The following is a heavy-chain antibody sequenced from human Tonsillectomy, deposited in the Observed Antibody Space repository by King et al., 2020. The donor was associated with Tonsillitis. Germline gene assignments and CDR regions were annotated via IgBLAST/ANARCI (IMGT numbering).Heavy chain of an antibody. CDR3: ARKPAWGALDS. D-gene: IGHD7-27*01. J-gene: IGHJ4*02. CDR1: DLTFSTYW. CDR2: IKHDGSDT. Sequence: VQLVESGGGLVQPGGSLRLSCAASDLTFSTYWMSWIRQAPGKGLEWVANIKHDGSDTNYVDSVKGRFTVSRDNAKNSLYLEMNRLRAEDTALYYCARKPAWGALDSWGQGALVTVSS. V-gene: IGHV3-7*01.